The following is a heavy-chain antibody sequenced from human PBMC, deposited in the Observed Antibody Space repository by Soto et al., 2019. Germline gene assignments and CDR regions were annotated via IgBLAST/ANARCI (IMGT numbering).Heavy chain of an antibody. V-gene: IGHV4-39*02. J-gene: IGHJ4*02. CDR2: IYYSGST. D-gene: IGHD4-17*01. CDR1: GGSISSSSYY. CDR3: ARDLDDDYGDPRYFDF. Sequence: SETLSLTCTVSGGSISSSSYYWGWIRQPPGKGLEWIGSIYYSGSTYYNPSLKSRVTISVDTSKNQFSLKLSSVTAADTAVYYCARDLDDDYGDPRYFDFSGQGILVTVSS.